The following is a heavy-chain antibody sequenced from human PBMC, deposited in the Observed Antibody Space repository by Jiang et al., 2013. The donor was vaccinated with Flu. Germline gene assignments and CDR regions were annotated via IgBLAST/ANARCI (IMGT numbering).Heavy chain of an antibody. D-gene: IGHD3-22*01. CDR1: GYTFTSYA. J-gene: IGHJ3*02. CDR2: INAGNGNT. CDR3: ARGLYYYDSSGYYWGAFDI. V-gene: IGHV1-3*01. Sequence: KVSCKASGYTFTSYAMHWVRQAPGQRLEWMGWINAGNGNTKYSQKFQGRATITRDTSASTAYMELSSLRSEDTAVYYCARGLYYYDSSGYYWGAFDIWGQGTMVTVSS.